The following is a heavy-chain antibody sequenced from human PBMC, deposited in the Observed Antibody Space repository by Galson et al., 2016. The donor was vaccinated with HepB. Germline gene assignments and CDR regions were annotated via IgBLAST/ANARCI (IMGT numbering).Heavy chain of an antibody. V-gene: IGHV3-30*18. CDR1: GFDFSGCS. CDR2: TSYDENNK. Sequence: SLRLSCAASGFDFSGCSMHWVRQAPGKGLEWVAFTSYDENNKYYADSVRGRFTISRDNSRNILYLQMNSLRGEDTAMYYCAKEPLEWLSYFDYWGQGVLVTVSS. J-gene: IGHJ4*02. D-gene: IGHD3-3*01. CDR3: AKEPLEWLSYFDY.